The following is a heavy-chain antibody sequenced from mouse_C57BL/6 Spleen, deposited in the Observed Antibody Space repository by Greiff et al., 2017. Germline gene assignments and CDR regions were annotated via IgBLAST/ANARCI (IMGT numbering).Heavy chain of an antibody. CDR3: ERCSSGGVGAMDY. J-gene: IGHJ4*01. V-gene: IGHV1-55*01. D-gene: IGHD1-1*01. CDR2: IYPGSGST. CDR1: GYTFTSYW. Sequence: QVQLQQPGAELVKPGASVKMSCKASGYTFTSYWINWVKQRPGQGLEWIGDIYPGSGSTNYNEKFKSKATLTVDTSSSTAYRQLSSLTSADSAVDFSERCSSGGVGAMDYWGQGTLVTVSA.